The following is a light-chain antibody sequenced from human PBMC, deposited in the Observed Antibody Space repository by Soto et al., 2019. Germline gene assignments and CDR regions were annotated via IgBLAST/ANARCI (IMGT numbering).Light chain of an antibody. J-gene: IGKJ1*01. Sequence: EVVMTQSPGTLSVSPGERSTLSFSSSQTIDTNLAWYQQKPGQAPRLLIFAASTRATGIPARFSGSGSGTEFSLTITSLQSEDFALYYCQQYNNRPPWTFGQGTNVDIK. V-gene: IGKV3-15*01. CDR2: AAS. CDR1: QTIDTN. CDR3: QQYNNRPPWT.